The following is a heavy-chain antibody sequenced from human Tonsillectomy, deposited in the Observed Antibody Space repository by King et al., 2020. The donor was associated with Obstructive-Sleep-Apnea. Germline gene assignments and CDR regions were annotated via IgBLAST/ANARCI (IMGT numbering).Heavy chain of an antibody. CDR3: ARADGYNFGQHTYFDY. D-gene: IGHD5-24*01. CDR1: GYSISNGFY. V-gene: IGHV4-38-2*02. CDR2: IYHTGTT. J-gene: IGHJ4*02. Sequence: VQLQESGPGLVKPSETLSLTCTVSGYSISNGFYWGWIRQPPGKGLEWIGIIYHTGTTNCNPSLKSRVTISVDTSKTQFSLRLTSGTAADTAVYYCARADGYNFGQHTYFDYWGQGTLVTVSS.